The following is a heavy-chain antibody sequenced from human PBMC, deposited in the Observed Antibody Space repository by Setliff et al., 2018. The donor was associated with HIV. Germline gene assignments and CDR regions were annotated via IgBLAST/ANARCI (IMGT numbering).Heavy chain of an antibody. D-gene: IGHD6-19*01. Sequence: GGSLRLSCAASGFTFSSYWMSWVRQAPGKGLEWVANIKQDGSEKYYVDSVKGRFSISRDNAKNSLYLQMDSLRAEDTALYYCTSDPPASGWTLAYWGQGALVTVSS. CDR1: GFTFSSYW. V-gene: IGHV3-7*01. CDR3: TSDPPASGWTLAY. CDR2: IKQDGSEK. J-gene: IGHJ4*02.